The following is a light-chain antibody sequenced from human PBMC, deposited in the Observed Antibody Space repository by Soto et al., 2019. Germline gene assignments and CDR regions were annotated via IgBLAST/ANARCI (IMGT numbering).Light chain of an antibody. CDR1: SSDVGSYNL. V-gene: IGLV2-14*02. CDR2: EAS. CDR3: TSYAGGNNV. J-gene: IGLJ1*01. Sequence: QSALTQPASVSGSPGQSITISCSGTSSDVGSYNLVSWYQQHPGKAPQLMIYEASKRPSGVSDRFSGSKSGNTASLTVAGLQAEDEADYYCTSYAGGNNVFGTGTKLTVL.